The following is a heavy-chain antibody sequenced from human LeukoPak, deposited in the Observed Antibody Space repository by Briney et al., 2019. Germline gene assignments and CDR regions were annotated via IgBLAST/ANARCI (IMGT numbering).Heavy chain of an antibody. CDR1: GLNFGDYY. Sequence: AGGSLRPSCVASGLNFGDYYMNWFRQAPGKGREWLSFISSSGHNILYTDSVKGRFTVSRDNAKKTVFLQMNSLRAEDTAVYYCARDLFSFYYDSSGYCDYWGPGTRVTVSS. V-gene: IGHV3-11*01. CDR3: ARDLFSFYYDSSGYCDY. CDR2: ISSSGHNI. J-gene: IGHJ4*02. D-gene: IGHD3-22*01.